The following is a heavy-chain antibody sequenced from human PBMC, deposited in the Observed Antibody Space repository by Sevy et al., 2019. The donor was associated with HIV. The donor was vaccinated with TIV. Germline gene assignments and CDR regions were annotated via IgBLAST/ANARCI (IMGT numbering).Heavy chain of an antibody. J-gene: IGHJ4*02. CDR2: INPNSGGT. V-gene: IGHV1-2*02. Sequence: ASVKVSCKASGYSFTGYYIHWVRQAPGQGLEWMGWINPNSGGTSYAQNFQGRVTMTRDTYISTAYIELSSLRSDDTAVYYCAKTYYYDRSGHTPHYWGQGTLVTVSS. CDR3: AKTYYYDRSGHTPHY. CDR1: GYSFTGYY. D-gene: IGHD3-22*01.